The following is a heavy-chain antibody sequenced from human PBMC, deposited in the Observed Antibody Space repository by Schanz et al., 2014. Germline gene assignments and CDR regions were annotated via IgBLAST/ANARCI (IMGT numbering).Heavy chain of an antibody. CDR1: GFTFSSYA. J-gene: IGHJ4*02. Sequence: EVQLVQSGGGLVQPGGSLRLSCAASGFTFSSYAMSWVRQAPGKGLEWISYITGTGTVMYADSVKGRFTISRDNGKNSLSLQMNSLRAEDTAVYYCARDLPRTFLFDYWGQGTLVTVSS. V-gene: IGHV3-48*01. CDR3: ARDLPRTFLFDY. CDR2: ITGTGTV.